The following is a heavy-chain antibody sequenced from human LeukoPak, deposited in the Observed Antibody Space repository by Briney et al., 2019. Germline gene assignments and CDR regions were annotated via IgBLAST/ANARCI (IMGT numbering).Heavy chain of an antibody. J-gene: IGHJ4*02. D-gene: IGHD6-13*01. V-gene: IGHV1-46*01. Sequence: ASVKVSCRASGYTFTSYYMHWVRQAPGQGLEWMGIINPSGGSTSYAQKFQGRVTMTRDTSTSTVYMELSSLRSEDTAVYYCARDHPAAGAFDYWGQGTLVTVSS. CDR2: INPSGGST. CDR1: GYTFTSYY. CDR3: ARDHPAAGAFDY.